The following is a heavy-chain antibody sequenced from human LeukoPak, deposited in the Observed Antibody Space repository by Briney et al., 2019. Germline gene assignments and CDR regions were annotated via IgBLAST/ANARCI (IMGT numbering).Heavy chain of an antibody. CDR3: AKERLGGNYGDYAVDY. J-gene: IGHJ4*02. D-gene: IGHD4-17*01. Sequence: GGSLKLSCAASGFTFTSYAMGWVRQAPGKGLEWVSSVSGSGDGTYYADSVKGRFTISRDNSKKTLDLHMDSLRAEDTAVYYCAKERLGGNYGDYAVDYWGQGTMVTVSS. CDR1: GFTFTSYA. V-gene: IGHV3-23*01. CDR2: VSGSGDGT.